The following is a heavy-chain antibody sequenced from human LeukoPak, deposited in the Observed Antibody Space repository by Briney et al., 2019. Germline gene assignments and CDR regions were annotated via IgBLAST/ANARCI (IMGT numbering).Heavy chain of an antibody. CDR3: ARGDVSYYYDSSGYGVAD. CDR2: IYYSGST. V-gene: IGHV4-39*01. D-gene: IGHD3-22*01. J-gene: IGHJ4*02. CDR1: GGSISRSSYY. Sequence: SETLSLTCTVSGGSISRSSYYWGWLRQPPGKGLEWIGSIYYSGSTYYNPSLKSRVTISVDTSKNQFSLKLSSVTAADTAVYYCARGDVSYYYDSSGYGVADWGQGTLVTVSS.